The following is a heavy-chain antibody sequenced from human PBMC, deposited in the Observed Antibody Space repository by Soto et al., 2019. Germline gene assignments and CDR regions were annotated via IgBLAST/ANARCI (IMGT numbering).Heavy chain of an antibody. J-gene: IGHJ4*02. CDR1: GCTFSSYA. D-gene: IGHD3-3*01. CDR3: ARAGRAYYDFWSGYYFDP. Sequence: GGSLRLSCAASGCTFSSYAMHWVRQAPGKGLEWGAVISYDGSNKYYAYSVKGRFTISRDNSKDTLYLQMNSLRAEDTAVYYCARAGRAYYDFWSGYYFDPWGQG. CDR2: ISYDGSNK. V-gene: IGHV3-30-3*01.